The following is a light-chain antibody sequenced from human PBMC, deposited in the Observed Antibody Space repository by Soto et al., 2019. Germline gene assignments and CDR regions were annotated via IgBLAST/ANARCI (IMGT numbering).Light chain of an antibody. CDR1: NSDIGYYNY. CDR2: EVT. J-gene: IGLJ1*01. V-gene: IGLV2-14*01. CDR3: LSHTSSSTYV. Sequence: QSALTQPASLSGSPGQSITISCTGTNSDIGYYNYVSWYQQHPGKAPKLMIFEVTKRPSAVSNRFSGSKSGNTASLTISGLHAEDEAEYYCLSHTSSSTYVFVSGTKLTVL.